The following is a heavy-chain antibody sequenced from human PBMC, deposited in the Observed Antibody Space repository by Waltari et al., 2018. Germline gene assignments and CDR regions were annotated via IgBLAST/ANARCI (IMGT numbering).Heavy chain of an antibody. CDR2: INHCGST. V-gene: IGHV4-34*01. CDR1: GGSFSGYY. Sequence: QVQLQQWGAGLLKPSETLSLTCAVYGGSFSGYYWSWIRQPPGKGLEWSGEINHCGSTTYNPSLTRRVTISVDTSKNQFSLKLSSVTAADTAVYYCARGKRAARPVVNMDVWGKGTTVTVSS. D-gene: IGHD6-6*01. CDR3: ARGKRAARPVVNMDV. J-gene: IGHJ6*03.